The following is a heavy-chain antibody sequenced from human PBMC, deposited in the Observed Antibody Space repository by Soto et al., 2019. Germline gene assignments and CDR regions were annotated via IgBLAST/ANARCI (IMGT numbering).Heavy chain of an antibody. V-gene: IGHV1-18*01. J-gene: IGHJ4*02. CDR2: ISAYNGKT. Sequence: ASVKVSCKASGYTFTSYGISWVRQAPGQGLEWMGWISAYNGKTNYAQKLQGRVTMTTDTSTSTAYMDLWSLRSDDTAVYYCAGEQQWLVQPTPFDYWGQGTLVTVSS. CDR3: AGEQQWLVQPTPFDY. D-gene: IGHD6-19*01. CDR1: GYTFTSYG.